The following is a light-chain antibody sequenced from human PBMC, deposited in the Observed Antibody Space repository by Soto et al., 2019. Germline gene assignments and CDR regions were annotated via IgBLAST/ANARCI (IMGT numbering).Light chain of an antibody. J-gene: IGLJ1*01. CDR3: QTWGTGIYV. CDR1: SGHSDYA. CDR2: VKSDGSH. Sequence: QLVLTQSPSASASLGASVKLTCTLSSGHSDYAIAWHQQQPEKGPRYVMKVKSDGSHTKGDGIPDRFSGSSSGAERYLTISSLQSEDEADYYCQTWGTGIYVFGTATKLTVL. V-gene: IGLV4-69*01.